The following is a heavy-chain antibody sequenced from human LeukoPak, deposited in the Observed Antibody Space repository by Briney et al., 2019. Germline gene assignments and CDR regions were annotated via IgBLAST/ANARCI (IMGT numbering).Heavy chain of an antibody. Sequence: SETLSLTCAVSGGSISSGGYSWSWIRQPPGKGLVWIGYIYHSGSTYYNPSLKSRVTISVDRSKNQFSLKLSSVTAADTAVYYCARVPDYYYYGMDVWGQGTTVTVSS. J-gene: IGHJ6*02. CDR1: GGSISSGGYS. CDR3: ARVPDYYYYGMDV. CDR2: IYHSGST. V-gene: IGHV4-30-2*01.